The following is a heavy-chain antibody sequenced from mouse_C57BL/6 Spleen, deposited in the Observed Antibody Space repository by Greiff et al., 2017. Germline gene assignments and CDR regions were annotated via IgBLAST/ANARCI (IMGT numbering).Heavy chain of an antibody. V-gene: IGHV2-5*01. D-gene: IGHD2-5*01. Sequence: QVQLKESGPGLVQPSQSLSITCTVSGFSLTSYGVHWVRQSPGKGLEWLGVIWRGGSTDYNAAFMSRLSITKDNSKSQVFFKMNSLQADDTAIYYCARAIYSNYSYYFDYWGQGTTLTVSS. CDR3: ARAIYSNYSYYFDY. J-gene: IGHJ2*01. CDR1: GFSLTSYG. CDR2: IWRGGST.